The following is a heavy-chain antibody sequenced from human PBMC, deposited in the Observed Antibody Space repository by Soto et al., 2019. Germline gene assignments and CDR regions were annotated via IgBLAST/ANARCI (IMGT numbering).Heavy chain of an antibody. CDR2: IDYSGAT. D-gene: IGHD6-19*01. J-gene: IGHJ4*02. V-gene: IGHV4-31*03. Sequence: QVQLQESGPGLVKPSQTLSLTCSVSGDSIRSGSHYWTWIRQHPGKGLEWIGFIDYSGATHYNPSLKSRISISVDTSKNQFSLKVRSVTAADTAVYYCARDMAGNPGSDDYFDFWGQGTRVTVSS. CDR1: GDSIRSGSHY. CDR3: ARDMAGNPGSDDYFDF.